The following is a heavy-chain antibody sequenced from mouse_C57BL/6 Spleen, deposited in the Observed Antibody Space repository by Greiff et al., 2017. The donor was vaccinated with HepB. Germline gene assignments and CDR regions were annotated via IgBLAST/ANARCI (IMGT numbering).Heavy chain of an antibody. V-gene: IGHV1-26*01. CDR3: ARSPLRRGFAY. CDR1: GYTFTDYY. D-gene: IGHD2-12*01. J-gene: IGHJ3*01. CDR2: INPNNGGT. Sequence: EVQLQQSGPELVKPGASVKISCKASGYTFTDYYMNWVKQSHGKSLEWIGDINPNNGGTSYNQKFKGKATLTVDKSSSTAYMELRSLTSEDSAVYYCARSPLRRGFAYWGQGTLVTVSA.